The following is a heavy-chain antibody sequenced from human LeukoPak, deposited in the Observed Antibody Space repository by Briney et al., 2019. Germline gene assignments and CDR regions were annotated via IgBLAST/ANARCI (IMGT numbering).Heavy chain of an antibody. Sequence: GASVKVSCKASGYTFTSYDINWVRQATGQGLEWMGWMNPNSGNTGYAQKFQGRVTMTRNTSISTAYLELSSLRSEDTAVYYCARYGKLLPYDFDYWGQGTLVTVSS. CDR3: ARYGKLLPYDFDY. J-gene: IGHJ4*02. CDR2: MNPNSGNT. V-gene: IGHV1-8*01. D-gene: IGHD2-15*01. CDR1: GYTFTSYD.